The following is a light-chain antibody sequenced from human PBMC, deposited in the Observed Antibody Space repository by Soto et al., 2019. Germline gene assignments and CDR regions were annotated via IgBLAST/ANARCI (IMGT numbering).Light chain of an antibody. CDR3: QQRSNWPPDT. V-gene: IGKV3-11*01. CDR2: DAS. J-gene: IGKJ2*01. CDR1: QSVSSY. Sequence: EIVLRQSPATLSLSPGERATLSCRASQSVSSYLAWYQQKPGQAPRLLIYDASNRATGIPARFSGSGSGTDFTLTISSLEPEDFAVYYCQQRSNWPPDTFGQGTKVDIK.